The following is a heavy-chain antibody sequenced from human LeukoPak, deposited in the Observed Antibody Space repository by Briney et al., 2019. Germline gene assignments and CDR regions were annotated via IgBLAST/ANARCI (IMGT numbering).Heavy chain of an antibody. CDR3: ARVGVSIAVAGYYFDY. V-gene: IGHV4-38-2*01. J-gene: IGHJ4*02. D-gene: IGHD6-19*01. CDR2: IYHSGST. CDR1: GYPISSGYY. Sequence: SETLSLTCDVSGYPISSGYYWGWIRQPPGKGLEWIGSIYHSGSTYYNSSLKSRVTISVDTSKNQFSLKLSSVTAADTAVYYCARVGVSIAVAGYYFDYWGQGTLVTVSS.